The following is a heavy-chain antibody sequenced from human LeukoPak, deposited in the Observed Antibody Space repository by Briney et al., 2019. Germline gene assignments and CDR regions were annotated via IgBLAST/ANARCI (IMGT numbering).Heavy chain of an antibody. V-gene: IGHV1-8*01. CDR3: ARGLFWFGDLKTHWFDP. CDR1: GYTFTSYD. D-gene: IGHD3-10*01. Sequence: ASVKVSCEASGYTFTSYDINWVRQATGQGLEWMGLVNPKTGNTGYAQNFQGRVTMTRDTSISTAYMELSSLRSEDTAVYYCARGLFWFGDLKTHWFDPWGQGTLVTVSS. J-gene: IGHJ5*02. CDR2: VNPKTGNT.